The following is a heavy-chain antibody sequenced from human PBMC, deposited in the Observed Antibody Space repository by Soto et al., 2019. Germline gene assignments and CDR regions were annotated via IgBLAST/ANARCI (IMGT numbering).Heavy chain of an antibody. J-gene: IGHJ5*02. CDR2: IWYDGSNT. Sequence: GGSLRLSCAASGFIFSSYGMHWVRQSPGKGLEWVAVIWYDGSNTYYADPVKGRFTISRDNSKNTLFLQMNSLRDEDTAVYYCASSAAWGRGTLVTVSS. CDR1: GFIFSSYG. D-gene: IGHD1-26*01. V-gene: IGHV3-33*01. CDR3: ASSAA.